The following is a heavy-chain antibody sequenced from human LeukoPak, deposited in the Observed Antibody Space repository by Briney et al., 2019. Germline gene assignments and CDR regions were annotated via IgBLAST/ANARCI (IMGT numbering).Heavy chain of an antibody. J-gene: IGHJ4*02. Sequence: GASVKVSCKASGFTFTSSAVQWVRQARGQRLEWIGWIVVGSGNTNYAQKFQERVTITRDMSTSTAYMELSSLRSEDTAVYYCAVEGYCSGGSCSLGYWGQGTLVTVSS. CDR3: AVEGYCSGGSCSLGY. D-gene: IGHD2-15*01. CDR2: IVVGSGNT. V-gene: IGHV1-58*01. CDR1: GFTFTSSA.